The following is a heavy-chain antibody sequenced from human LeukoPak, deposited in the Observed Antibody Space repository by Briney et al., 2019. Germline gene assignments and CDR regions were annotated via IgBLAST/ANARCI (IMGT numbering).Heavy chain of an antibody. Sequence: SEILSLTCTVSGYSISSGYYWGWIRQPPGKGLEWIGSIYHSGSTYYNPSLKSRVTISVDTSKNQFFLKLSSVTAADTAVYYCACTVERITMIATNPGWFDPWGQGTLVTVSS. CDR2: IYHSGST. CDR3: ACTVERITMIATNPGWFDP. V-gene: IGHV4-38-2*02. CDR1: GYSISSGYY. D-gene: IGHD3-22*01. J-gene: IGHJ5*02.